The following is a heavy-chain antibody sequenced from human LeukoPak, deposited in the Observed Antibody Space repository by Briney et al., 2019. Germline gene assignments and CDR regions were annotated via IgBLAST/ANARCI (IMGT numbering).Heavy chain of an antibody. V-gene: IGHV4-34*01. J-gene: IGHJ3*02. D-gene: IGHD6-13*01. Sequence: SETLSLTCAVYGGSFSDYYWSWIRQPPGKGLEWIGEINHSGSTNYNPSLKSRVTISVDTSKNQFSLKLSSVTVADTAVYYCARDPYSSSWYAFDIWGQGTMVTVSS. CDR2: INHSGST. CDR1: GGSFSDYY. CDR3: ARDPYSSSWYAFDI.